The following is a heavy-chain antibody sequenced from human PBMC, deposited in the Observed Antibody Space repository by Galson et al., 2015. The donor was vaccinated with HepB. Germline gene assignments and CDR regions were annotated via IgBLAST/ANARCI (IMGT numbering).Heavy chain of an antibody. CDR1: GFTFSNYA. J-gene: IGHJ4*02. Sequence: SLRLYCAASGFTFSNYAMSWVRQAPGEGLEWVSAIRGTGGSTYYADSVKGRFIISRDNYKNTIYLEMNSLSAEDTAKYYCVMSQEMTTVQPFDYWGRGTLVTVSS. V-gene: IGHV3-23*01. CDR3: VMSQEMTTVQPFDY. D-gene: IGHD5-24*01. CDR2: IRGTGGST.